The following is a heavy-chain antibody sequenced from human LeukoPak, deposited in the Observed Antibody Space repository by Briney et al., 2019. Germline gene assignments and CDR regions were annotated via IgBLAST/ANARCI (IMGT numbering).Heavy chain of an antibody. CDR1: GFTFSSYS. Sequence: GGSLRLSCAASGFTFSSYSMNWVRQAPGKGLEWVSSISSSSYIYYADSVKGRFTISRDNAKNSLHLQMNSLRAEDTAVYYCARGGDYYDSSGYTIGTEYFQHWGQGTLVTVSS. D-gene: IGHD3-22*01. CDR3: ARGGDYYDSSGYTIGTEYFQH. V-gene: IGHV3-21*01. J-gene: IGHJ1*01. CDR2: ISSSSYI.